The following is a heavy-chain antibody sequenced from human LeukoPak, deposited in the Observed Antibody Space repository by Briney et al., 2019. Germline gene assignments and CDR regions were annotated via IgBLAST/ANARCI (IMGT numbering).Heavy chain of an antibody. CDR3: ARDRTRDCSGGSCYRHYFDY. Sequence: GGPLRLSCAVSGFTFSSYGMHWVRQAPGKGLEWVAVIWYDGGNKYYADSVRGRFTISRDNSKNTLYLLMNSLRAEDSAVYYCARDRTRDCSGGSCYRHYFDYWGQGTLVSVSS. CDR1: GFTFSSYG. V-gene: IGHV3-33*01. J-gene: IGHJ4*02. D-gene: IGHD2-15*01. CDR2: IWYDGGNK.